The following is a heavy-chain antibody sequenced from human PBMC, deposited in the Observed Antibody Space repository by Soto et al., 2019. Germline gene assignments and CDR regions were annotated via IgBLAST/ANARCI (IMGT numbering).Heavy chain of an antibody. D-gene: IGHD3-3*01. CDR3: AKDPYYDFWRGYTPPNYYYYKDV. J-gene: IGHJ6*03. V-gene: IGHV3-30*18. CDR1: GFTFSSYG. CDR2: ISYDGSNK. Sequence: PGGSLRLSCAASGFTFSSYGMHWVRQAPGKGLEWVAVISYDGSNKYYADSVKGRFTISRDNSKNTLYLQMNSLRAEDTAVYYCAKDPYYDFWRGYTPPNYYYYKDVWGKGTTVTVSS.